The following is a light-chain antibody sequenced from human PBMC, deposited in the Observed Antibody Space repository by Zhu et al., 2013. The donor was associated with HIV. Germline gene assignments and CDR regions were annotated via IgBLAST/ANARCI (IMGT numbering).Light chain of an antibody. J-gene: IGKJ4*01. CDR2: GAS. Sequence: EIVLTQSPGTLSLSPGERATLSCRASQSISSNYLAWYQQKPGQAPRLLIYGASSRATGIPDRFSGSGSGTDFTLTISRLEPEDFAVYHCQQYGSPLLTFGGGPRWRT. V-gene: IGKV3-20*01. CDR1: QSISSNY. CDR3: QQYGSPLLT.